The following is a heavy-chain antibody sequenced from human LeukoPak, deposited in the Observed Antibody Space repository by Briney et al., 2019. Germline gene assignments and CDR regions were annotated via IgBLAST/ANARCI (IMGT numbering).Heavy chain of an antibody. CDR1: GGTFSSYA. J-gene: IGHJ5*02. D-gene: IGHD3-3*01. CDR2: MNPNSDNT. Sequence: ASVKVSCKASGGTFSSYAINWVRQATGQGLEWMGWMNPNSDNTGYAQKLQGRVTMTTDTSTSTAYMELRSLRSDDTAVYYCARGSVFIGFLEWTKEHWFDPWGQGTLVTVSS. CDR3: ARGSVFIGFLEWTKEHWFDP. V-gene: IGHV1-8*02.